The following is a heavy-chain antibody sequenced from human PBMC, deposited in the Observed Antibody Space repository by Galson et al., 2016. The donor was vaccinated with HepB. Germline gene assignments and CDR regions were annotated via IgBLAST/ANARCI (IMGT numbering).Heavy chain of an antibody. CDR3: VRGHYSHL. J-gene: IGHJ4*01. D-gene: IGHD4-11*01. CDR2: IKNKGDGGTT. V-gene: IGHV3-49*04. Sequence: SLRLSCAGSGFAFGDYIINWVRQAPGQGLEWVGFIKNKGDGGTTEYAASVTGRFTFSRDESKSIAYLQMNIPRTGDTAIYYCVRGHYSHLWGDGTPVTVSS. CDR1: GFAFGDYI.